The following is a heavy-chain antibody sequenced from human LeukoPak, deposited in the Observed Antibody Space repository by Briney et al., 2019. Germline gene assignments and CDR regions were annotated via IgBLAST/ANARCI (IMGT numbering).Heavy chain of an antibody. J-gene: IGHJ4*02. CDR2: IDPSCCST. CDR3: ARDQVGLLPFDY. D-gene: IGHD1-26*01. Sequence: VASVTVSCKASGYTFTSYYMDGVRQAPGQGREGVGIIDPSCCSTSFAQKSQGRVTMTRDTSTTTAYMELNSLRSEDTAVYYCARDQVGLLPFDYCGQPTLVTVSS. CDR1: GYTFTSYY. V-gene: IGHV1-46*01.